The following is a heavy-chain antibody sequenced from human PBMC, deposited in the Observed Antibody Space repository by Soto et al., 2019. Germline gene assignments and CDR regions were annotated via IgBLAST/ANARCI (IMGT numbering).Heavy chain of an antibody. J-gene: IGHJ6*02. D-gene: IGHD3-9*01. CDR3: ARAGILTGYYPTSFYYYYGMDV. CDR1: GYTFTGYY. Sequence: ASVKVSCKASGYTFTGYYMHWVRQAPGQGLEWMGWINPNSGGTNYAQKFQGWVTMTRDTSISTAYMELSRLRSDDTAVYYCARAGILTGYYPTSFYYYYGMDVWGQGTTVTVSS. CDR2: INPNSGGT. V-gene: IGHV1-2*04.